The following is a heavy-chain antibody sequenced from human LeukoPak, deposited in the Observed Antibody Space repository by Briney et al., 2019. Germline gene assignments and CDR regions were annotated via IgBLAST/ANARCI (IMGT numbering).Heavy chain of an antibody. CDR3: AREYWNCGHD. CDR2: INGDGSST. D-gene: IGHD2/OR15-2a*01. V-gene: IGHV3-74*01. J-gene: IGHJ4*02. CDR1: GFTFSSDW. Sequence: GGSLRLSCAASGFTFSSDWMHWVRQAPGKGLVWVSRINGDGSSTSHADSVKGRFTISRDNAKNTLFLQMNSLRVEDTAVYYCAREYWNCGHDWGQGTLVTVSS.